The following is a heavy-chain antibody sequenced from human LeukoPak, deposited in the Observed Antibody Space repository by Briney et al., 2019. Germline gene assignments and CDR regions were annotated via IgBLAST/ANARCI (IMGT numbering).Heavy chain of an antibody. V-gene: IGHV4-31*03. J-gene: IGHJ4*02. Sequence: SETLSLTCTVSGGSISSGGYYWSWIRQHPGKGLEWIGYIYYSGSTYYNPSLKSRVTISVDTSKNQFSLKLSSVTAADTAVYYCARDHSGSFWTFDYWGQGSLVTVSS. D-gene: IGHD1-26*01. CDR3: ARDHSGSFWTFDY. CDR1: GGSISSGGYY. CDR2: IYYSGST.